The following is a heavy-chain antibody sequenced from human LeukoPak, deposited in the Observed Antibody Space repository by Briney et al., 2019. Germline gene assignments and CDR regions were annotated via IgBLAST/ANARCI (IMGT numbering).Heavy chain of an antibody. CDR1: GFTFSDYY. CDR3: ARDRVATAYAFDI. Sequence: GGSLRLSCAASGFTFSDYYMSWIRQAPGKGLEWVSYISSSGSTIYYADSVKGRFTISRDNAKNSLYLQMNSLRAEDTAVYYCARDRVATAYAFDIWGQGTMVTVSS. J-gene: IGHJ3*02. D-gene: IGHD5-12*01. CDR2: ISSSGSTI. V-gene: IGHV3-11*04.